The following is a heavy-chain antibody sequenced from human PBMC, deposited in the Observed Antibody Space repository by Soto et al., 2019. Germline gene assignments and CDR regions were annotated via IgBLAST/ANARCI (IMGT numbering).Heavy chain of an antibody. Sequence: PGESLKISCKGSGYTFANYWIGWVRQMPGKGLEWMGIIHPGDSESRYSPSFQGQVTISADKSISTAYLKWSSLKASDSAMFYCARMILGDGYPADYWGQGTLVTVSS. CDR1: GYTFANYW. CDR2: IHPGDSES. D-gene: IGHD5-18*01. CDR3: ARMILGDGYPADY. V-gene: IGHV5-51*01. J-gene: IGHJ4*02.